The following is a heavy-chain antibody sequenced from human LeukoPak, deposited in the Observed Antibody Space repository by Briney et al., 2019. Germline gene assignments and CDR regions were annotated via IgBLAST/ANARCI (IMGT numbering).Heavy chain of an antibody. V-gene: IGHV1-46*01. CDR1: GYTITNNY. J-gene: IGHJ5*02. D-gene: IGHD2-2*01. Sequence: ASVKVSCKASGYTITNNYMHWVRQAPGQGLEWMGVINPSGTGTSYAQKFQGRVTITADESTSTAYMELSSLRSEDTAVYYCARDTRHRYCSSSSCFRGWLDPWGQGTPVTVSS. CDR3: ARDTRHRYCSSSSCFRGWLDP. CDR2: INPSGTGT.